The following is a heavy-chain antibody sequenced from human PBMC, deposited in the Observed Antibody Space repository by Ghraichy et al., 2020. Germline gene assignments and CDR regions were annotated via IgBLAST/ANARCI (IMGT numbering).Heavy chain of an antibody. D-gene: IGHD4-11*01. CDR3: ARPRHDYMNLFWFFDP. V-gene: IGHV3-7*01. CDR1: GFTFSSYC. CDR2: IKQDGSEK. J-gene: IGHJ5*02. Sequence: GGSLRLSCAASGFTFSSYCMSWVRQAPGKGLEWVANIKQDGSEKYYVDSVKGRFTISRDNAKNSLYLQMNSLRAEDTAVYYCARPRHDYMNLFWFFDPWGQGSLVTVYS.